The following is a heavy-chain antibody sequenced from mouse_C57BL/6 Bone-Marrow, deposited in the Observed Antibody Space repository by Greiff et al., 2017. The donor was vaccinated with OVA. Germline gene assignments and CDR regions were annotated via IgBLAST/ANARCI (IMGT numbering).Heavy chain of an antibody. CDR2: IYPGDGDT. J-gene: IGHJ2*01. V-gene: IGHV1-82*01. Sequence: VQLQQSGPELVKPGASVKISCKASGYAFSSSWMNWVKQRPGKGLEWIGRIYPGDGDTNYNGKFKGKATLTADKSSSTAYMQLSSLTSEDAAVYCCAKGQLRVYFDYWGQGTTLTVSS. D-gene: IGHD3-2*02. CDR1: GYAFSSSW. CDR3: AKGQLRVYFDY.